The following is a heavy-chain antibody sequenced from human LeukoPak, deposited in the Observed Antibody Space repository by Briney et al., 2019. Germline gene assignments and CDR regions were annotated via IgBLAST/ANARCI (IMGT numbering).Heavy chain of an antibody. CDR2: INPSGGST. CDR3: ARLGPYGDYS. D-gene: IGHD4-17*01. V-gene: IGHV1-46*02. Sequence: ASVKVSCKTSGNTFNIYYIDWVRQAPGQGLEWMGIINPSGGSTSYAQKFQGRVTMTRDMSTSTVYMELSSLRSEDTAVYYCARLGPYGDYSWGQGTMVTVSS. CDR1: GNTFNIYY. J-gene: IGHJ3*01.